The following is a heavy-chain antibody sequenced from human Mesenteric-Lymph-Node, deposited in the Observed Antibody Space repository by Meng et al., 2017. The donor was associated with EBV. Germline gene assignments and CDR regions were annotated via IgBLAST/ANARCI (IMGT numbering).Heavy chain of an antibody. V-gene: IGHV4-4*02. CDR1: GGSISNDHW. J-gene: IGHJ4*02. CDR3: ARGREYSWGY. CDR2: MYHSGST. Sequence: QVQRQASGPGLVKPSVTLSLTCGVSGGSISNDHWWSWVRQPPGKGLEWIGEMYHSGSTNYNPSLKSRVTISVDKSKNQFFLNLNSVTAADTAVYYCARGREYSWGYWGQGTLVTVSS. D-gene: IGHD4-11*01.